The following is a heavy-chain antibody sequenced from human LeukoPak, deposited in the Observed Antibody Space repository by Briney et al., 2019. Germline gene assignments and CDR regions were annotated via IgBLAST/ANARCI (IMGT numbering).Heavy chain of an antibody. V-gene: IGHV1-2*02. D-gene: IGHD2-2*01. Sequence: GASVKVSCKASGYTFTGYYMHWVRQAPGQGLEWMGWINPNSGGTNYAQKFQGRVTMTRDTSISTAYMELSRLRSDDTAVYYCARVPAPNYYYYYYMDVWGKGTTVTVSS. CDR3: ARVPAPNYYYYYYMDV. J-gene: IGHJ6*03. CDR1: GYTFTGYY. CDR2: INPNSGGT.